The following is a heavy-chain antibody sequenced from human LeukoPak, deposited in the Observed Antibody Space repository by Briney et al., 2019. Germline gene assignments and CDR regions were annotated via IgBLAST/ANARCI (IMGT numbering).Heavy chain of an antibody. D-gene: IGHD2-2*01. CDR1: GYSFTSYW. V-gene: IGHV5-51*01. CDR3: ATPYRYCSSTSCYEAFDI. Sequence: GESLKVSCKGSGYSFTSYWIGWVRQMPGKGLEWMGIIYPGDSDTRYSPSFQGQVTISADKSISTAYLQWSSLKASDTAMYYCATPYRYCSSTSCYEAFDIWGQGTMVTVSS. J-gene: IGHJ3*02. CDR2: IYPGDSDT.